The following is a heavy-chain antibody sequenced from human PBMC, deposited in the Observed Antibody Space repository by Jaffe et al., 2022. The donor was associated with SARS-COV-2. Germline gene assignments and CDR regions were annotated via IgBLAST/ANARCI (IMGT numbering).Heavy chain of an antibody. J-gene: IGHJ6*03. D-gene: IGHD3-10*01. CDR3: AKDITTGSFHTYHYMDV. CDR2: ISWNSGSL. Sequence: EMQLVESGGGLVQPGRSLRLSCTVSGFSLDEYAMHWVRQAPGKGLEWVSVISWNSGSLGYGDSVRGRFTISRDNAKNSLYLQMDSLRPEDTAMYYCAKDITTGSFHTYHYMDVWGKGTAVTVSS. CDR1: GFSLDEYA. V-gene: IGHV3-9*01.